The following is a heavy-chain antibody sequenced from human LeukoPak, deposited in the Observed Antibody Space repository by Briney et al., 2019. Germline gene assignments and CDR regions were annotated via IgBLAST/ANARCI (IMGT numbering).Heavy chain of an antibody. J-gene: IGHJ4*02. CDR3: ARVGYYDSSGFDY. Sequence: SETLSLTCTVSGGPISSYYWSWIRQPPGKGLEWIGYIYYSGSTNYNPSLKSRVTISVDTSKNQFSLELSSVTAADTAVYYCARVGYYDSSGFDYWGQGTLVTVSS. V-gene: IGHV4-59*01. CDR1: GGPISSYY. D-gene: IGHD3-22*01. CDR2: IYYSGST.